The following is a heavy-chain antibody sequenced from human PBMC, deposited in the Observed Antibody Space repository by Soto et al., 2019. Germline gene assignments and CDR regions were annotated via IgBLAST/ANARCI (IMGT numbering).Heavy chain of an antibody. J-gene: IGHJ4*02. CDR2: ISYDGSNK. Sequence: QVQLVESGGGEVQPGRTLRLSCAASGYAFSSYGMHWVRQAPGKGLEWVAVISYDGSNKYYADSVKGRFTISRDNSKNTLYLQMNSLRAEDTAVYYCAPWFGAFDYWGQGTLVTVSS. CDR3: APWFGAFDY. CDR1: GYAFSSYG. D-gene: IGHD3-10*01. V-gene: IGHV3-30*03.